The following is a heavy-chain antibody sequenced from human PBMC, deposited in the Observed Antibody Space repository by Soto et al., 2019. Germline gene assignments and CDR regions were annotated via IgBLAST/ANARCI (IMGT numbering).Heavy chain of an antibody. CDR3: ANVYDFWSGYPSRGSYGMDV. Sequence: PGGSLRLSCAASGFTFSDYYMSWIRQAPGKGLEWVSYISSSSSYTNYADSVKGRFTISRDNAKNSLYLQMNSLRAEDTAVYYCANVYDFWSGYPSRGSYGMDVWGKGTTVTVSS. CDR2: ISSSSSYT. J-gene: IGHJ6*04. CDR1: GFTFSDYY. V-gene: IGHV3-11*06. D-gene: IGHD3-3*01.